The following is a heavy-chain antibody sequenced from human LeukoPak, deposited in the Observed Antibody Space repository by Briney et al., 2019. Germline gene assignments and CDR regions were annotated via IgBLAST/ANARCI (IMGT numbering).Heavy chain of an antibody. CDR2: ISYSGTS. J-gene: IGHJ4*02. V-gene: IGHV4-39*07. D-gene: IGHD2-8*01. CDR3: ARDFLYGNYPDYFDS. Sequence: SETLSLTCSVSGGSITSANCYWAWIRHPPGGGLEWIGSISYSGTSHYDPSLGRRATMSVDTSKNQFSLLLNSVTAADTAVYYCARDFLYGNYPDYFDSWGRGTLVTVSS. CDR1: GGSITSANCY.